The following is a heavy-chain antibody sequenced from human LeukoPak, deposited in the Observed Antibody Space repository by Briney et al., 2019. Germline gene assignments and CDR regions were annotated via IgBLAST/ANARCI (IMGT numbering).Heavy chain of an antibody. CDR1: GFTFSSYG. CDR3: AKSSVVTDYYGMDV. CDR2: ISYDGSNK. V-gene: IGHV3-30*18. D-gene: IGHD5-18*01. J-gene: IGHJ6*02. Sequence: QPGGSLRLSCAASGFTFSSYGMHWVRQAPGKGLEWVAVISYDGSNKYYADSVKGRFTISRDNSKNTLYLQMNSLRAEDTAVYYCAKSSVVTDYYGMDVWGQGTTVTVSS.